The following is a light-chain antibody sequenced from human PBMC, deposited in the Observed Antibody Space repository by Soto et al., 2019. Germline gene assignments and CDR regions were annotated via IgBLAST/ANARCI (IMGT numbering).Light chain of an antibody. Sequence: QSVLTQPPSASGSPGQSVTISCTGTSSDVGGYNYVSWFQQHPGKAPKLIIHEVNQRPSGVPDRFSGSKSGNAASLTISGLQAEDEADYYCNSYTSSSTYVFGTGTKVTV. V-gene: IGLV2-8*01. J-gene: IGLJ1*01. CDR2: EVN. CDR1: SSDVGGYNY. CDR3: NSYTSSSTYV.